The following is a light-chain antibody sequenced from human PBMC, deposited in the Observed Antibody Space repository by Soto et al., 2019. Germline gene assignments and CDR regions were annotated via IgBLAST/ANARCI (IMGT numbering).Light chain of an antibody. CDR2: AAC. V-gene: IGKV1-39*01. CDR3: QQSYSTPLYP. CDR1: QSISSY. Sequence: DIQMTQSPSSLSASVGDRVTITCRASQSISSYLNWYQQKPGKAPKLLIYAACSLQSGVPSRFSGSGSGTDFALTISSLQPEDFATYYCQQSYSTPLYPFGQGTKLEIK. J-gene: IGKJ2*01.